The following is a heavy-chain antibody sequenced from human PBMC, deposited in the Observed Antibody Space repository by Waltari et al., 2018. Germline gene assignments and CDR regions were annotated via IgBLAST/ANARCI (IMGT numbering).Heavy chain of an antibody. CDR2: MSSSGPT. V-gene: IGHV4-39*01. D-gene: IGHD1-26*01. Sequence: QLQLQESGPGLVKPSETLSLTCTVSGSISNTTYYWGWLRQPPGKGLEWIGSMSSSGPTYYNPSLKSRVTISVDTSKNQFSLRLSSVTAADTAVYYCARRSRGSGSYAFGAFDIWGQGTMVIVSS. CDR1: GSISNTTYY. J-gene: IGHJ3*02. CDR3: ARRSRGSGSYAFGAFDI.